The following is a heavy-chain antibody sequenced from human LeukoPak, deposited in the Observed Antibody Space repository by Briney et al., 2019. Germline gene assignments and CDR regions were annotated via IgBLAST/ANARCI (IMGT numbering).Heavy chain of an antibody. CDR2: IYYSGST. Sequence: SETLSLTCTVSGGSISSYYWSWIRQPPGKGLEWIGYIYYSGSTNYNPSLKSRVTISVDTSKNQFSLKLSSVTAADTAVYYCARRNIAGARLYAFDIWGQGTMVTVSS. CDR3: ARRNIAGARLYAFDI. J-gene: IGHJ3*02. D-gene: IGHD6-13*01. V-gene: IGHV4-59*08. CDR1: GGSISSYY.